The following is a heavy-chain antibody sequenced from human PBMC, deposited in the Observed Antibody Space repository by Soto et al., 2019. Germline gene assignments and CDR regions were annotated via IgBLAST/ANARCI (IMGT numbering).Heavy chain of an antibody. CDR2: ISWDGGST. J-gene: IGHJ6*02. CDR3: ATDNSGIAVAGEHYYYGMDV. D-gene: IGHD6-19*01. V-gene: IGHV3-43*01. CDR1: GFTFDDYT. Sequence: GGSLRLSCAASGFTFDDYTMHWVRQAPGKGLEWVSLISWDGGSTYYADSVKGRFTISRDNSKNSLYLQMNSLRTEDTALYYYATDNSGIAVAGEHYYYGMDVWGQGTTVTVSS.